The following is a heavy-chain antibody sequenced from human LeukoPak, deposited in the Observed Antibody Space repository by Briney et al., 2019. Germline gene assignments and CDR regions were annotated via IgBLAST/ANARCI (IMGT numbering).Heavy chain of an antibody. J-gene: IGHJ4*02. D-gene: IGHD2-15*01. CDR3: ARHDDCSGGSCSIDY. V-gene: IGHV5-51*01. CDR1: GSRFTSYW. Sequence: GESLKISCKGSGSRFTSYWIGWVRQLPGKGLEWMGIIYPGDSDTRYSPSFQGQVTISADKSISTAYLQWSSLKASDTAMYYCARHDDCSGGSCSIDYWGQGTLVTVSS. CDR2: IYPGDSDT.